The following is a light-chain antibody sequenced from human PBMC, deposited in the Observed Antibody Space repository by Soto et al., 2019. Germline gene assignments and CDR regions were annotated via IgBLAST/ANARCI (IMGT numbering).Light chain of an antibody. V-gene: IGLV2-14*01. Sequence: QSALTQPASVSGSPGQSITISCTGTSSDVGGYNYVSWYQQHPGKAPKLMIYEVSNRPSGVSNRFSGSKSGITASLTISGLQAEDEADYYCSSYTSSSNYVFGTGTKLTVL. CDR1: SSDVGGYNY. CDR2: EVS. J-gene: IGLJ1*01. CDR3: SSYTSSSNYV.